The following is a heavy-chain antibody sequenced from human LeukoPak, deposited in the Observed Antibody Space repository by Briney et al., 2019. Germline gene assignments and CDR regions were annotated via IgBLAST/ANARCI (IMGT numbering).Heavy chain of an antibody. CDR1: GFTFSSFS. J-gene: IGHJ4*02. CDR2: ISSSSSTI. CDR3: ARDSYGSGSYYRIDS. Sequence: PGGSLRLSCAASGFTFSSFSMNWVRQAPGKGLEWVSYISSSSSTIYYADSAKGRFTISRENAKNSLYLQMNSLRAEDTAVYYCARDSYGSGSYYRIDSWGQGTLVTVPS. D-gene: IGHD3-10*01. V-gene: IGHV3-48*04.